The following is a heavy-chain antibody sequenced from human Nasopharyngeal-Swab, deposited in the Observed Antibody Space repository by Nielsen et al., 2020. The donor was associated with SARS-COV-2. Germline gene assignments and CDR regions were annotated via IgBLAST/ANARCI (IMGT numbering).Heavy chain of an antibody. CDR2: ISSSSSYI. V-gene: IGHV3-21*04. Sequence: GESLKISCAASGFTFSSYSMNWVRQAPGKGLEWVSSISSSSSYIYDADSVKGRFTISRDNSKNTLYLQLNSLRAEDTAVYYCVREILDYYDNSGYYSPPVFYGMDVWGQGTTVTVSS. J-gene: IGHJ6*02. D-gene: IGHD3-22*01. CDR3: VREILDYYDNSGYYSPPVFYGMDV. CDR1: GFTFSSYS.